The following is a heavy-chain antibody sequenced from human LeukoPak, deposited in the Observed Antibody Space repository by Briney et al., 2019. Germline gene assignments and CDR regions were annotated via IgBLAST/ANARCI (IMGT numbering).Heavy chain of an antibody. J-gene: IGHJ4*02. D-gene: IGHD3-22*01. V-gene: IGHV3-23*01. CDR2: ISGSDGST. Sequence: GGSLRLSCAASGFTFSSYAMSWVRQAPGKGLEWVSAISGSDGSTYYADSVKGRFTISRDNSKNTLYLQMNSLRAEDRAVYYCARARLNADSSCYYFDYWGQGTLVTVSS. CDR3: ARARLNADSSCYYFDY. CDR1: GFTFSSYA.